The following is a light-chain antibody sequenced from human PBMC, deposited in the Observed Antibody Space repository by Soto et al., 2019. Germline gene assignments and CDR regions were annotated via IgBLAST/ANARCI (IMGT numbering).Light chain of an antibody. V-gene: IGKV3-20*01. CDR2: DTS. J-gene: IGKJ2*01. Sequence: ENVLTQSPGTLSVSPGERATLSCRASQSSSNLAWYQQKPGQDPRLVIYDTSRRATGIPDRCSGSGSGTDFTLTISRLEPEDVAVYYCLQYGSWYTFGQGTKLEIK. CDR3: LQYGSWYT. CDR1: QSSSN.